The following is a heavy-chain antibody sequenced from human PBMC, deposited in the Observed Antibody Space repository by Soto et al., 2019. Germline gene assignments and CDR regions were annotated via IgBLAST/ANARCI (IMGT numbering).Heavy chain of an antibody. V-gene: IGHV3-23*01. J-gene: IGHJ4*02. D-gene: IGHD2-2*01. CDR3: AKVPASLKTFDY. CDR2: VSGNGAVT. Sequence: GSLRLSCAASRFTFGNYAVNWVRQTPWKGLEWVSTVSGNGAVTYYADSVKGRFTISRDNSRSTLYLQMNNLRAEDTAIYFCAKVPASLKTFDYWGQGTLVTVSS. CDR1: RFTFGNYA.